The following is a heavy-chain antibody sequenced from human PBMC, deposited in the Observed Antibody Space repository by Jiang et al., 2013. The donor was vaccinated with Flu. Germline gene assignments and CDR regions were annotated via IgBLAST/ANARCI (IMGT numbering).Heavy chain of an antibody. J-gene: IGHJ3*01. CDR1: GFSFSSYW. V-gene: IGHV3-74*01. CDR2: INSDGSST. D-gene: IGHD6-13*01. Sequence: VQLVESGGGLVQPGGSLRLSCGASGFSFSSYWMHWVRQVPGQGLVWVSRINSDGSSTNYADFVKGRFTVSRDNAKNTLHLQMNSLRAEDAAVYFCAREPAGLIAAAAYDAFDSLGPGDNGHRLF. CDR3: AREPAGLIAAAAYDAFDS.